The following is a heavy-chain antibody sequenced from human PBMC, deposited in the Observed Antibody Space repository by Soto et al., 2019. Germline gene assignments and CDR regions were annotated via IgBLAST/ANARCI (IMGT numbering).Heavy chain of an antibody. J-gene: IGHJ6*02. CDR2: INPGNGNT. CDR3: ARAHLAAYYYYRLAV. Sequence: EASVKVSCKASGYSFTGNSIHWVRQAPGQGLEWMGWINPGNGNTKYAQKFQGWVTMTRDTSASTAYMELSSLRSEDTAVYYCARAHLAAYYYYRLAVWGQGTTVTVSS. CDR1: GYSFTGNS. V-gene: IGHV1-2*04.